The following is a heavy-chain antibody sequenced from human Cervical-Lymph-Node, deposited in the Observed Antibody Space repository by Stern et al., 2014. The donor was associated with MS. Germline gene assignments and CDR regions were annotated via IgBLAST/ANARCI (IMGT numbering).Heavy chain of an antibody. V-gene: IGHV3-15*01. Sequence: VKLVESGGGFVKPGGSLRLSCVVSGFSFSNAWMGWVRQAPGKGLGWVGRIRRKTEGGTTDYAASVKGRFIISRDDSQDTVYLQMNSLKTEDTAVYYCTNENWGRFENWGQGTQVTVSS. CDR2: IRRKTEGGTT. CDR1: GFSFSNAW. CDR3: TNENWGRFEN. D-gene: IGHD7-27*01. J-gene: IGHJ4*02.